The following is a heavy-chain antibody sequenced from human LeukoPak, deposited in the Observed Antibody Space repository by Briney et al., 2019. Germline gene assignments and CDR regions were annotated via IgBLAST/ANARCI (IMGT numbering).Heavy chain of an antibody. Sequence: MSSETLSLTCSVSGDNMRDGGYYWSWIRQPPGKGLEWIGYIYYSGSTNYNPSLKSRVTISVDTSKNQFSLKLSSVTAADTAVYYCAHFRVKNWFDPWGQGTLVTVSS. J-gene: IGHJ5*02. CDR2: IYYSGST. D-gene: IGHD3-3*02. V-gene: IGHV4-61*08. CDR1: GDNMRDGGYY. CDR3: AHFRVKNWFDP.